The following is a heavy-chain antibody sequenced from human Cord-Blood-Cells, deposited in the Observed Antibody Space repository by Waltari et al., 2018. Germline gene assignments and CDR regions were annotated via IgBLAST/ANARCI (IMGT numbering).Heavy chain of an antibody. D-gene: IGHD3-22*01. CDR1: GGSISSGSYY. Sequence: QVQLQESGPGLVKPSQTLSLTCTVSGGSISSGSYYWSWIRQPAGKGLEWSGYIYTSGSTNYNPPLKSRVTISVDTSKNQFSLKLSSVTAADTAVYYCARALEVDSSGYYGYWGQGTLVTVSS. CDR2: IYTSGST. CDR3: ARALEVDSSGYYGY. V-gene: IGHV4-61*09. J-gene: IGHJ4*02.